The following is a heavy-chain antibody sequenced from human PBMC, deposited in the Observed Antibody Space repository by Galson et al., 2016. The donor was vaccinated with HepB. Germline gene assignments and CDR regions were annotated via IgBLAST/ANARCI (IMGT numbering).Heavy chain of an antibody. CDR3: ARSPGPETVLLGFDP. D-gene: IGHD1-14*01. CDR2: IIPIFGTA. Sequence: SVKVSCKASGGTFSTYTISWVRQAPGQGLEWMGGIIPIFGTANYAQRFQGRLTIIADESTSTAYMELSSLRSEDTAVYYCARSPGPETVLLGFDPWGQGTLVTVSS. J-gene: IGHJ5*02. V-gene: IGHV1-69*13. CDR1: GGTFSTYT.